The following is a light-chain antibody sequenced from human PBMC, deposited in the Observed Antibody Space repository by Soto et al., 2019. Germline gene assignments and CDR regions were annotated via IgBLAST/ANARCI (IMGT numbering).Light chain of an antibody. J-gene: IGKJ1*01. CDR3: QQYGSSGT. Sequence: EIVMTQSPATLSVSPGERATLSCRASQSVSNNLAWYQQKPGQAPRLLIYGTASRAPGIPDRFSGEGAGTDFTLTITRLEPEDFAVYYCQQYGSSGTFGQGTKVDI. CDR2: GTA. V-gene: IGKV3-20*01. CDR1: QSVSNN.